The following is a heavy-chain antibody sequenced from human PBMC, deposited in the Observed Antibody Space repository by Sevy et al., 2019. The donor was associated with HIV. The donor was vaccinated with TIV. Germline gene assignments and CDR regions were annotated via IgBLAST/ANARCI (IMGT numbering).Heavy chain of an antibody. CDR3: ARGPGSYDSGDWFDP. Sequence: GGSLRLSCAASGFTLSTYEMNWVRQAPGKGLEWVSYITSSGSTLYSADSVKGRFTISRDTAKNSLYLQMNSLRAEDTAVYYCARGPGSYDSGDWFDPWGQGTLVTVSS. D-gene: IGHD3-22*01. J-gene: IGHJ5*02. CDR1: GFTLSTYE. CDR2: ITSSGSTL. V-gene: IGHV3-48*03.